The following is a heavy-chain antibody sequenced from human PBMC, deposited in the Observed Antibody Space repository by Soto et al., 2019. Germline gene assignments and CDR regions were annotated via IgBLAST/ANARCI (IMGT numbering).Heavy chain of an antibody. J-gene: IGHJ3*02. CDR3: ARQEGYCSSTSCHDAFDI. V-gene: IGHV5-51*01. CDR1: GYSFTSYW. Sequence: PGESLKISCKGSGYSFTSYWIGWVRQMPGKGLEWTGIIYPGDSDTRYSPSFQGQVTISADKSISTAYLQWSSLKASDTAMYYCARQEGYCSSTSCHDAFDIWGQGTMVTVSS. CDR2: IYPGDSDT. D-gene: IGHD2-2*01.